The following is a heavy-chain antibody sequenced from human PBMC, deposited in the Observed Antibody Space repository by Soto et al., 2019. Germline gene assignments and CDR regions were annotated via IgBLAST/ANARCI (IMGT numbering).Heavy chain of an antibody. J-gene: IGHJ6*02. CDR1: GCTFSSYA. D-gene: IGHD6-13*01. V-gene: IGHV1-69*13. Sequence: SVRVSCKASGCTFSSYAISWVRQARGQGLEWMGGIIPIFGTANYAQKFQGRVTITADESTSTAYMELSSLRSEDTAVYYCARWRIAAPGPYSYYRMEVCCQGTTVTVPS. CDR3: ARWRIAAPGPYSYYRMEV. CDR2: IIPIFGTA.